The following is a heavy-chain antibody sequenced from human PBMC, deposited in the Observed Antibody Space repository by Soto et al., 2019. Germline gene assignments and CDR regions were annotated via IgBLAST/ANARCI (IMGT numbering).Heavy chain of an antibody. CDR3: ARGSGGIAAAGYYLDY. V-gene: IGHV4-34*01. CDR2: INHSGST. D-gene: IGHD6-13*01. J-gene: IGHJ4*02. Sequence: PSETLSLTCAFYGGSFSGYYWSWIRQPPGKGLEWIGEINHSGSTNYNPSLKSRVTISVDTSKNQFSLKLSSVTAADTAVYYCARGSGGIAAAGYYLDYWGQGTLVTVSS. CDR1: GGSFSGYY.